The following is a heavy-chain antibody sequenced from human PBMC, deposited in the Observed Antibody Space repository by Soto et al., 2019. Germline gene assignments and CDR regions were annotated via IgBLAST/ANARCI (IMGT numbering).Heavy chain of an antibody. J-gene: IGHJ4*02. CDR1: GFTFSSYX. Sequence: GGSLRLSCAASGFTFSSYXMNXVRQAPGKGLEWVSSISSSSSTIYYADSVKGRFTISRDNAKNSLHLEMNSVRDEDADVYYCARVAQDDFWGQGTLVTVSS. CDR3: ARVAQDDF. CDR2: ISSSSSTI. V-gene: IGHV3-48*02. D-gene: IGHD5-12*01.